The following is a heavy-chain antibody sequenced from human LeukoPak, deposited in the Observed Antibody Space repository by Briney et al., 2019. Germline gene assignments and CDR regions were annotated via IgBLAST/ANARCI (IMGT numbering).Heavy chain of an antibody. D-gene: IGHD3-22*01. J-gene: IGHJ4*02. Sequence: GGSLRLSCVGPGFSLSEYGIHWVRQAPGKGLEWVAVVSYDGGQKYYADSVKGRFTISRETSRDTVSLEMNSLRVEDTAVYYCARDRINMMVLGHDSGLDCWGQGTLVTVSS. CDR1: GFSLSEYG. CDR3: ARDRINMMVLGHDSGLDC. CDR2: VSYDGGQK. V-gene: IGHV3-30*19.